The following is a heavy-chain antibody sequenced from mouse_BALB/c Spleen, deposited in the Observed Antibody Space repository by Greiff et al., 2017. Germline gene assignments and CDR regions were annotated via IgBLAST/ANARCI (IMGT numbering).Heavy chain of an antibody. CDR2: IDPANGNT. Sequence: DVQLQESGAELVKPGASVKLSCTASGFNIKDTYMHWVKQRPEQGLEWIGRIDPANGNTKYDPKFQGKATITADTSSNTAYLQLSSLTSEDTAVYYCARWDYDVPYAMDYWGQGTSVTVSS. CDR1: GFNIKDTY. D-gene: IGHD2-4*01. CDR3: ARWDYDVPYAMDY. J-gene: IGHJ4*01. V-gene: IGHV14-3*02.